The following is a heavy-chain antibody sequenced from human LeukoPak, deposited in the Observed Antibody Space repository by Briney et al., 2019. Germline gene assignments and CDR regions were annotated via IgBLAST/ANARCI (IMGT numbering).Heavy chain of an antibody. J-gene: IGHJ6*04. V-gene: IGHV3-33*01. CDR1: GFTFSSYG. CDR3: ARVCGDCYYYGMDV. Sequence: PGRSLRLSCAASGFTFSSYGMHWVRQAPGKGLEWVAVIWYDGSNKYYADSVKGRLTISRDNSKNTLYLQMNSLRAEDTAVYYCARVCGDCYYYGMDVWGKGTTVTVSS. D-gene: IGHD2-21*01. CDR2: IWYDGSNK.